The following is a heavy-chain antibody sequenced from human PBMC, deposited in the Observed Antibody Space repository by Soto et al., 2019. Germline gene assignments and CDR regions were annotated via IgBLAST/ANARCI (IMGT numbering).Heavy chain of an antibody. D-gene: IGHD6-19*01. CDR1: GGSVSSGSYY. Sequence: QVQLQESGPGLVKPSETLSLTCTVSGGSVSSGSYYWSWIRQPPGKGLEWIGYIYYSGSTNYNSSLKSRVTISVDPSKNQFSLKLNSVTAADTAVYYCARYSSGWYDVSYWGQGTLVTVSS. J-gene: IGHJ4*02. CDR2: IYYSGST. CDR3: ARYSSGWYDVSY. V-gene: IGHV4-61*01.